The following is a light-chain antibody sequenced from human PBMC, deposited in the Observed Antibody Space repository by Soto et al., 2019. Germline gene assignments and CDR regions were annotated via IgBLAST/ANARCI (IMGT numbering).Light chain of an antibody. CDR1: SRDVGGYNY. J-gene: IGLJ1*01. CDR2: EVS. V-gene: IGLV2-8*01. CDR3: SSYAGSNNYV. Sequence: QSALTQPPSASGSPGQSVTISCTGTSRDVGGYNYVSWYQQHPGKAPKLMIYEVSKRPSGVPDRFSGSKSGNTASLTVSGLQAEYEADYYCSSYAGSNNYVFGTGTKLTVL.